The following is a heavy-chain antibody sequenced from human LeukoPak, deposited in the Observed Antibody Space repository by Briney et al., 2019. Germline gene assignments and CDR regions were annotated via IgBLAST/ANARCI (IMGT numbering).Heavy chain of an antibody. Sequence: SETLSLTCTVSGGSISNYYWNWIRQPPGKGLEWIGYIYYTGSTNYNPSLKSRVTISVDTSKNQFSLKLSPVTAADTAVYYCARRPTVTTHFDYWGQGTLVTVSS. CDR3: ARRPTVTTHFDY. CDR2: IYYTGST. CDR1: GGSISNYY. V-gene: IGHV4-59*08. J-gene: IGHJ4*02. D-gene: IGHD4-17*01.